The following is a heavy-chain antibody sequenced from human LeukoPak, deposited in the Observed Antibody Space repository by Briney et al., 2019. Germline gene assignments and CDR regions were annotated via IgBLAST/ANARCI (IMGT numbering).Heavy chain of an antibody. CDR3: ASSYYYGSGRIPFDP. CDR2: IYYSGST. J-gene: IGHJ5*02. CDR1: GGSISSYY. D-gene: IGHD3-10*01. Sequence: PSETLSLTRTVSGGSISSYYWSWIRQPPGKGLEWIGYIYYSGSTNYNPSLKSRVTISVDTSKNQFSLKLSSVTAADTAVYYCASSYYYGSGRIPFDPWGQGTLVTVSS. V-gene: IGHV4-59*01.